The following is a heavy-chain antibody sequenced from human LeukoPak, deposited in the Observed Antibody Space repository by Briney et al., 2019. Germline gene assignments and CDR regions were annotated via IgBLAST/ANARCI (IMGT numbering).Heavy chain of an antibody. CDR3: ARRLGVGSGWYGAPFDF. D-gene: IGHD6-19*01. CDR1: GYTCSSYY. J-gene: IGHJ4*02. V-gene: IGHV1-46*01. Sequence: GASVTVSCKASGYTCSSYYMHWVRQAPGQGLEWMGIINPSGDTTSYAQKFHGRVIMSRDTSTSTVYMELRRLRSEDTAVYYCARRLGVGSGWYGAPFDFWGQGTLVTVSS. CDR2: INPSGDTT.